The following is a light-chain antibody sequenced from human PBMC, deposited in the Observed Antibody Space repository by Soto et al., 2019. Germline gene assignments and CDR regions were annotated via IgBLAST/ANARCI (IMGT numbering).Light chain of an antibody. CDR2: GAS. Sequence: EIVLTQSPGTLSLSPGERATLSCRASQSVSSRFLAWYQQKPGQAPRLLIYGASTRAPDIPARFSGSGSGTEFTLTISSLQSADFAVYYCQHYNNWPPLTFGGGTKVEIK. CDR1: QSVSSRF. V-gene: IGKV3-15*01. J-gene: IGKJ4*01. CDR3: QHYNNWPPLT.